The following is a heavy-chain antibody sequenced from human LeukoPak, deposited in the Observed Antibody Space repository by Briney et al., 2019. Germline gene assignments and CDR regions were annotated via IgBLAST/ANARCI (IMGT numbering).Heavy chain of an antibody. CDR2: ISSGSSTV. CDR1: GFTLSIYS. D-gene: IGHD1-26*01. J-gene: IGHJ4*02. V-gene: IGHV3-48*01. CDR3: ARGLGNFDY. Sequence: PGGSLRPSCAASGFTLSIYSMNWVREAPGKGQGWVSYISSGSSTVYYSDSVKGRFTISRDNAKNSLYLQMNSLRVEDTAVYYCARGLGNFDYWGQGTLVTVSS.